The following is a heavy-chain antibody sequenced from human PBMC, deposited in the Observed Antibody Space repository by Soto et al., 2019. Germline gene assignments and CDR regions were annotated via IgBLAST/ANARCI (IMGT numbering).Heavy chain of an antibody. V-gene: IGHV1-8*01. CDR2: MNPNSGNT. J-gene: IGHJ5*02. D-gene: IGHD3-3*01. CDR1: GYTFTSYD. CDR3: ARAPSYDFWSGSDWFDP. Sequence: QVQLVQSGAEVKKPGASVKVSCKASGYTFTSYDINWVRQATGQGLEWMGWMNPNSGNTGYAEKIQGRVTMTRNTSISTAYMERSSLRSEDTAVYYCARAPSYDFWSGSDWFDPWGQGTLVTVSS.